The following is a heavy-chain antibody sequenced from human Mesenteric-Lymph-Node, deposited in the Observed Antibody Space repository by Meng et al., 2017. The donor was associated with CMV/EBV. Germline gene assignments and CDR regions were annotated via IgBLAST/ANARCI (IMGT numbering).Heavy chain of an antibody. CDR2: ITNTGGKV. Sequence: GESLKISCATSGFTFRSYSLTWVRRAPGKGLEWVSSITNTGGKVYYADSVQGRFTISRDNAKKSLYLEMNSLRAEDTAVYYCARDLDYGGNRAMGALDMWGQGTMVTVSS. J-gene: IGHJ3*02. V-gene: IGHV3-21*01. CDR3: ARDLDYGGNRAMGALDM. D-gene: IGHD4-23*01. CDR1: GFTFRSYS.